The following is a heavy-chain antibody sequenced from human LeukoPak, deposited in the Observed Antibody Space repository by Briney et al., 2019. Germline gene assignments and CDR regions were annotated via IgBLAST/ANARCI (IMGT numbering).Heavy chain of an antibody. V-gene: IGHV3-48*02. D-gene: IGHD3-22*01. J-gene: IGHJ4*02. CDR2: ISSGSSTI. CDR1: GFIFSNYN. CDR3: AREPPGDYDTSGYYYAHFDC. Sequence: QAGGSLRLSCAASGFIFSNYNINWVRQAPGKGLEWISYISSGSSTIYYADSVGGRFTISGDNAKNSLYLQMNSLTDEDTAVYYCAREPPGDYDTSGYYYAHFDCWGQGTLVTVSS.